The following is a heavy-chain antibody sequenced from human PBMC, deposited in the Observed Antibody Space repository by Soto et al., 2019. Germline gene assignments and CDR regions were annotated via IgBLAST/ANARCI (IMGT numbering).Heavy chain of an antibody. D-gene: IGHD2-8*01. CDR1: GFTFSSYG. Sequence: QVQLVESGGGVVQPGRSLRLSCAASGFTFSSYGMHWVRQAPGKGLEWVAVIWYDGSNKYYADSVKGRFTISRDNSKNMLYLEMNSLRAEDTAVYYCARGGYCTNGVCYSYYYYGMDVWGQGTTVTVSS. CDR2: IWYDGSNK. CDR3: ARGGYCTNGVCYSYYYYGMDV. V-gene: IGHV3-33*01. J-gene: IGHJ6*02.